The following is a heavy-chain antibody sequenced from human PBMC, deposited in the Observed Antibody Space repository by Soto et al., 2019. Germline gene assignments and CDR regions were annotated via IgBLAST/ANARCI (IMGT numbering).Heavy chain of an antibody. CDR3: ARTSGDYGLSKYFQH. D-gene: IGHD4-17*01. CDR1: GGSISSGDYY. V-gene: IGHV4-31*03. Sequence: QVQLQESGPGLVEPSQTLSLICTVSGGSISSGDYYWSWIRQLPGKGLEWIGYIYYSGTTFNNPSLKSRVSISVDTSKNLFSLKLSSMTAADTAVYYCARTSGDYGLSKYFQHWGQGTLVTVSS. J-gene: IGHJ1*01. CDR2: IYYSGTT.